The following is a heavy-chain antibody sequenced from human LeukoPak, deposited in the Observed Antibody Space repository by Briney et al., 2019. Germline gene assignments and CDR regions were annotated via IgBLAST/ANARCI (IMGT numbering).Heavy chain of an antibody. Sequence: GRSLRFSCAASGFTFSSYAMHWVRQAPGKGLEWVAVISNDETNKYYAESLKGRLTISRDNSKNTLYLQMNSLRAEDTAVYYCASAPNYAYFDSWGQGTLVTVSS. J-gene: IGHJ4*02. V-gene: IGHV3-30-3*01. CDR3: ASAPNYAYFDS. CDR1: GFTFSSYA. CDR2: ISNDETNK. D-gene: IGHD1-7*01.